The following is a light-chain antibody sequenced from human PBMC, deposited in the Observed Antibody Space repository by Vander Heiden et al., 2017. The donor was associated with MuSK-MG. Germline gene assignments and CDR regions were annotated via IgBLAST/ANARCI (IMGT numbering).Light chain of an antibody. CDR1: SLSRYY. CDR3: NTPETSGSGNWV. Sequence: SSELTQDPAVSVALGQPVRITCRGDSLSRYYASWYQQKAGQAPVLVIYGNNDRPAGIPARVSGSTSGNTAALTITGVQAEDEADVYCNTPETSGSGNWVFGGGTKLTVL. J-gene: IGLJ3*02. CDR2: GNN. V-gene: IGLV3-19*01.